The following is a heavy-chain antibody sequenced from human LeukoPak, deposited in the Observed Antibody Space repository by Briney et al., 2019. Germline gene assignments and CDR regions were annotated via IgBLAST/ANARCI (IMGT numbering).Heavy chain of an antibody. Sequence: ASVKVSCKASGYTFTGYYMHWVRQAPGQGLEWMGWINPNSGGTNYAQKFQGRVTMTRDMSTSTVYMELSSLRSDDTAVYYCAKGPRTVRFGDRHKGIFDYWGQGTLVTVSS. CDR3: AKGPRTVRFGDRHKGIFDY. V-gene: IGHV1-2*02. D-gene: IGHD3-10*01. CDR1: GYTFTGYY. J-gene: IGHJ4*02. CDR2: INPNSGGT.